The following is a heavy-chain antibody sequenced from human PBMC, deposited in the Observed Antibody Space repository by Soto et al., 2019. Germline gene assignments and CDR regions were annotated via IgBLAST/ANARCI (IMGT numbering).Heavy chain of an antibody. J-gene: IGHJ4*02. CDR3: AKDHDEDFGYDLDYFNY. V-gene: IGHV3-9*01. D-gene: IGHD5-12*01. CDR2: ISWEGGSV. CDR1: GFHFVDYA. Sequence: PGGSQRLSCAASGFHFVDYAMHWVRKDPGKGLEWVSGISWEGGSVGYADSVKGRFTISRDNAKNSLYLQMNSLRAEDTALYYCAKDHDEDFGYDLDYFNYWGQGTLVTVSS.